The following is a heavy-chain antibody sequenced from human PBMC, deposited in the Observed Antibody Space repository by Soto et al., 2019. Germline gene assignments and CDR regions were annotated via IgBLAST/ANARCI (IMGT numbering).Heavy chain of an antibody. Sequence: SXKVSCMASGHTXTGYYMDLVRQAPGQGLEWMGWINPNSGGTKYAQKFQGRVTMTRDTSIITAYMELSRLRSDDTAVYYCARVKETDPALGMDVWGQGTTGTVSS. CDR3: ARVKETDPALGMDV. V-gene: IGHV1-2*02. CDR2: INPNSGGT. J-gene: IGHJ6*02. CDR1: GHTXTGYY.